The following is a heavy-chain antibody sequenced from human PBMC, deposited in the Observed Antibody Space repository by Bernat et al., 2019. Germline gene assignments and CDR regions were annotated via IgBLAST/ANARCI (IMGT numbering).Heavy chain of an antibody. CDR2: IKQDGSEK. Sequence: VQLVESGGGVVQPGRSLRLSCAASGFTFSSYWMSWVRQAPGKGLEWVANIKQDGSEKYYVDSVKGRFTISRDNAKNSLYLQMNSLRAEDTAVYYCARDLWAEYCSSTSCYISNWFDPWGQGTLVTVSS. CDR1: GFTFSSYW. CDR3: ARDLWAEYCSSTSCYISNWFDP. V-gene: IGHV3-7*03. J-gene: IGHJ5*02. D-gene: IGHD2-2*01.